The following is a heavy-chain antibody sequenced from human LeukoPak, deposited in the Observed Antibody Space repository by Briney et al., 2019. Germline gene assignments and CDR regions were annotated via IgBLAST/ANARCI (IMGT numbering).Heavy chain of an antibody. CDR3: AKAATVTRSYYYGMDV. Sequence: GGSLRLSCAASGFTFSSYAMSWVRQAPGKGLEWVSAISGSGGSTYYADSVKGRFTISRDNSKNTLYLQMNSLRAEDTAVYYCAKAATVTRSYYYGMDVWGQGTTVTVSS. CDR2: ISGSGGST. D-gene: IGHD4-17*01. V-gene: IGHV3-23*01. CDR1: GFTFSSYA. J-gene: IGHJ6*02.